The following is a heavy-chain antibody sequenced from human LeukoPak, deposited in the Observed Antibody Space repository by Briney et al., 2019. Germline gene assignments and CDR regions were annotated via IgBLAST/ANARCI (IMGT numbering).Heavy chain of an antibody. Sequence: GGSLRLSCAASGFTFTNYWMTWVRQAPGKGLEWVASIKHDGTENHYADSVKGRFTISRDNAESSLDLPMNSLRVEDTAVYYCARGHPHGWELYLDYWGQGTLVTVSS. J-gene: IGHJ4*02. CDR3: ARGHPHGWELYLDY. D-gene: IGHD1-26*01. CDR1: GFTFTNYW. CDR2: IKHDGTEN. V-gene: IGHV3-7*01.